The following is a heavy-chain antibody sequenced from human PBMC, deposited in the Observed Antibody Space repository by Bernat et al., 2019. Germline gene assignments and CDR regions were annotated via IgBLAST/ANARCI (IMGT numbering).Heavy chain of an antibody. CDR3: ARDGQWLVPWWGWFDP. Sequence: QVQLVESGGGVVQPGRSLRLSCAASGFTFSSYGMHWVRQAPGKGLEWVAVIWYDGSNKYYADSVKGRFTISRDNSKNTLYLQMNSLRAEDTAVYYCARDGQWLVPWWGWFDPWGQGTLVTVSS. V-gene: IGHV3-33*01. D-gene: IGHD6-19*01. J-gene: IGHJ5*02. CDR2: IWYDGSNK. CDR1: GFTFSSYG.